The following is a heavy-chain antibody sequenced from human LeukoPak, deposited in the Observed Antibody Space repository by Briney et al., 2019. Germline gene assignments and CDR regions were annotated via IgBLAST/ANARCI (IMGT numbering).Heavy chain of an antibody. J-gene: IGHJ5*01. V-gene: IGHV4-59*01. Sequence: SETLSLTCTVSGGSLSSYYWSWGRQPPGKGVEWSGDMYYSGSTSYNPSLKSRDTISVETCKNQFSLKLTSVTAADTAVYYCARGVYIAAAQYSSSGHGNLVTVSS. D-gene: IGHD6-13*01. CDR3: ARGVYIAAAQYSS. CDR2: MYYSGST. CDR1: GGSLSSYY.